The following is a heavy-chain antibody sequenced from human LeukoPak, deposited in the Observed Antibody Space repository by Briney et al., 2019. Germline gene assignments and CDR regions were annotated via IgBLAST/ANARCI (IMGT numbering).Heavy chain of an antibody. Sequence: SETLSLTCTVSGASIISGNYFWGWVRQPPGKRLEWIGSWHHSGITDYNPSLKSRVTIVADTSKNQFSLKLAPVAAADSAVYFCARQYEFWGQGTLVTVSS. J-gene: IGHJ4*02. D-gene: IGHD3-10*01. CDR2: WHHSGIT. V-gene: IGHV4-39*01. CDR3: ARQYEF. CDR1: GASIISGNYF.